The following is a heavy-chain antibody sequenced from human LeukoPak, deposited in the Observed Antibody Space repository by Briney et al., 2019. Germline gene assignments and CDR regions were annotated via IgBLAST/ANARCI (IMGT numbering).Heavy chain of an antibody. D-gene: IGHD6-19*01. Sequence: PGGSLRLSCAASGFTFSTYWMTWVRQAPGKGLEWVSYISTTGSPIYYADSVKGRFTISRDNVKNLRYLQMNSLRAEDTAVYYCARVQRGIAVALDYWGQGTLATVSS. V-gene: IGHV3-48*04. CDR3: ARVQRGIAVALDY. CDR1: GFTFSTYW. CDR2: ISTTGSPI. J-gene: IGHJ4*02.